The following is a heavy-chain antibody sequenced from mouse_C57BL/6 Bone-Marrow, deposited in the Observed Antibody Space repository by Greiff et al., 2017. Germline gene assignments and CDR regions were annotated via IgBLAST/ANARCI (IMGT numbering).Heavy chain of an antibody. CDR3: TRDITTVRSGDWYFDV. V-gene: IGHV5-9-1*02. Sequence: DVKLVESGEGLVKPGGSLKLSCAASGFTFSSYAMSWVRQTPEKRLEWVAYISSGGDYIYYADTVKGRFTISRDNARNTLSLQMSSLKSEDTAMYYCTRDITTVRSGDWYFDVWGTGTTVTVSS. J-gene: IGHJ1*03. D-gene: IGHD1-1*01. CDR1: GFTFSSYA. CDR2: ISSGGDYI.